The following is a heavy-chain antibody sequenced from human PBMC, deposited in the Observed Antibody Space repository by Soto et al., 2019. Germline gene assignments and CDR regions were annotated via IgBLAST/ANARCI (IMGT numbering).Heavy chain of an antibody. Sequence: GGSLRLSCAASGFTFSSYSMNWVRQAPGKGLEWVSYISSSSSTIYYADSVKGRFTISRDNAKNSLYLQMNSLRDEDTAVYYCARDLRITMVRGVTTHAFDIWGQGTMVTVSS. CDR2: ISSSSSTI. CDR3: ARDLRITMVRGVTTHAFDI. J-gene: IGHJ3*02. D-gene: IGHD3-10*01. CDR1: GFTFSSYS. V-gene: IGHV3-48*02.